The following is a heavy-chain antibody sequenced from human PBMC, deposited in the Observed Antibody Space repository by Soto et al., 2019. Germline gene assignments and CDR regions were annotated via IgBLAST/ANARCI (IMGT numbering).Heavy chain of an antibody. V-gene: IGHV4-34*01. CDR2: INHSGST. Sequence: SETLSLTCAVYGGSFSCYYWSWIRQPPGKGLEWIGEINHSGSTNYNPSLKSRVTISVDTSKNQFSLMVSSVTAADTAVYYCARGRKGDSSSWYVDWGQGTLVTVSS. J-gene: IGHJ4*02. D-gene: IGHD6-13*01. CDR3: ARGRKGDSSSWYVD. CDR1: GGSFSCYY.